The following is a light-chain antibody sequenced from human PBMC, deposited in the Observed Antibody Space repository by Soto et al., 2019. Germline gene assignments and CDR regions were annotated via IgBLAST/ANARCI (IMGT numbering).Light chain of an antibody. CDR3: MQSTQLPPT. J-gene: IGKJ5*01. V-gene: IGKV2D-29*02. Sequence: DVVMTHTPLSLSVTPGRPASIACKSSQSLLHITGETFLFWYLQKPGQSPQLLIYEVSTRVSGVPDRFSGSGSGTDFTLEISRVETDDVGIYYCMQSTQLPPTLGQGTRLEIK. CDR2: EVS. CDR1: QSLLHITGETF.